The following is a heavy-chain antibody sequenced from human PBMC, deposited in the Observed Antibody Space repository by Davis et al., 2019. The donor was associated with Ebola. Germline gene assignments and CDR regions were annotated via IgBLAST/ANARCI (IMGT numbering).Heavy chain of an antibody. V-gene: IGHV1-2*04. CDR2: INPNSGGT. CDR3: ARATPSGAAAGTYYYYYGMDV. J-gene: IGHJ6*02. CDR1: GYTFTSYY. D-gene: IGHD6-13*01. Sequence: ASVKVSCKASGYTFTSYYMHWVRQAPGQGLEWMGWINPNSGGTNYAQKFQGWVTMTRDTSISTAYMELSRLRSDDTAVYYCARATPSGAAAGTYYYYYGMDVWGQGTTVTVSS.